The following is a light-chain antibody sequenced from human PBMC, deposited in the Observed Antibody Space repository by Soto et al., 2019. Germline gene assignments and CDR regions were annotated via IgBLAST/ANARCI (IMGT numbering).Light chain of an antibody. CDR3: QQYGSSRGT. CDR2: GAS. J-gene: IGKJ1*01. V-gene: IGKV3-20*01. Sequence: ENVLTQSPATQSLSPGERATLSCRASQSVSSSYLAWYQQKPGQAPRLLIYGASSRATGIPDRFSGSGSGTDFTLTISRLEPEDFAVYYCQQYGSSRGTFGQGTKVDIK. CDR1: QSVSSSY.